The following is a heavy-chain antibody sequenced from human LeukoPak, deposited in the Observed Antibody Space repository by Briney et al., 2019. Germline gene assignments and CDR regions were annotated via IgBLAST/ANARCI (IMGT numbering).Heavy chain of an antibody. D-gene: IGHD2-8*01. J-gene: IGHJ3*02. CDR1: GGSISSYY. Sequence: PSETLSLTCTVSGGSISSYYWSWIRQPPGKGLEWIGYIYYSGSTNYNPSLKSRVTISVDTSKNQFSLKLSSVTAADTAVHYCARHIFLGILYSTYAFDIWGQGTMVTVSS. CDR3: ARHIFLGILYSTYAFDI. CDR2: IYYSGST. V-gene: IGHV4-59*01.